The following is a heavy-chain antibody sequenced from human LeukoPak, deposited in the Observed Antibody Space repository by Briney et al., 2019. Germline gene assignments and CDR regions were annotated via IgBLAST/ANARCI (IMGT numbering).Heavy chain of an antibody. Sequence: SETLSLTCTVSGGSISIYYWSWIRQPPGKGLEWIGYIYYSGSTNYNPSLKSRVTISVDTSKNQFSLKLSSVTAADTAVYYCARSSGHYYPFDYWGQGTLVTVSS. D-gene: IGHD3-22*01. J-gene: IGHJ4*02. CDR1: GGSISIYY. V-gene: IGHV4-59*01. CDR3: ARSSGHYYPFDY. CDR2: IYYSGST.